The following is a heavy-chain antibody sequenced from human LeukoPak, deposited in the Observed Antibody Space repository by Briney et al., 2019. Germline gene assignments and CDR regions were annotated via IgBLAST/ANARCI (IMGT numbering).Heavy chain of an antibody. Sequence: KASETLSLTCAVYGESFSGYYWSWIRQPPGKGLEGIVEINHKGSTNYNPSRKSPVTIPVDKSKNQFSLKLISVTAADTAVYYCASTPPSADSSGYYYFDYWGQGTLVPVSS. CDR2: INHKGST. CDR1: GESFSGYY. V-gene: IGHV4-34*01. D-gene: IGHD3-22*01. J-gene: IGHJ4*02. CDR3: ASTPPSADSSGYYYFDY.